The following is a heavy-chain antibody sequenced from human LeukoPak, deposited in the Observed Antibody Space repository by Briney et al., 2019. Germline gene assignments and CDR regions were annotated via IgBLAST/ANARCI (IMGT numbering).Heavy chain of an antibody. CDR3: ATWAFYHGLDV. CDR1: GFTIDAYA. CDR2: INADGGRT. Sequence: PGGSLTLSCAASGFTIDAYAMHWVRQPPGKGLEWDSLINADGGRTYYADSVKGRFTISRDNSKNSLYLQMNSLRTEDTALYYCATWAFYHGLDVWGQGTTVTVSS. V-gene: IGHV3-43*02. J-gene: IGHJ6*02. D-gene: IGHD2/OR15-2a*01.